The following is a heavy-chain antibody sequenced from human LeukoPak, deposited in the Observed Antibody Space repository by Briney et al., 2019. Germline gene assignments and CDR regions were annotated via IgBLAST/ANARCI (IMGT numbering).Heavy chain of an antibody. CDR2: ISSSGSTI. V-gene: IGHV3-48*03. J-gene: IGHJ4*02. Sequence: PGGSLRLSCAASGFTFSSYEMNWVRQAPGKGLEWVSYISSSGSTIYYADSVKGRFTISRDNAKNSLYLQMNSLRAEDAAVYYCASGSGYYSVQFDYWGQGTLVTVSS. CDR1: GFTFSSYE. CDR3: ASGSGYYSVQFDY. D-gene: IGHD3-22*01.